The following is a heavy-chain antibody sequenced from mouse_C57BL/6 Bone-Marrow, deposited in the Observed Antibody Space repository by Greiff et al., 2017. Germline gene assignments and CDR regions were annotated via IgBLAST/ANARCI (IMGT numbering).Heavy chain of an antibody. Sequence: QVKLQQPGAELVKPGASVKLSCKASGYTFTSYWMPWVKQRPGQGLEWIGEIDPSDSYTNYNQKFKGKATLTVDSSSSTAYMQLSSLTSEDSAVYYCAREYYGPWAQGTLVTVSA. CDR3: AREYYGP. CDR2: IDPSDSYT. D-gene: IGHD1-2*01. J-gene: IGHJ3*01. V-gene: IGHV1-50*01. CDR1: GYTFTSYW.